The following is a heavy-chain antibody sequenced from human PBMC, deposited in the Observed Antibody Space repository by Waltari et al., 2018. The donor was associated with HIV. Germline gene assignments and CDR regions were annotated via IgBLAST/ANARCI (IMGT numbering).Heavy chain of an antibody. Sequence: QLQLQESGPGLVKPSETLSLTCTVSGGSISRSSYFWGWIRQPPGKGLEWIGSVYYSWSTYDNPTLKSRVTISVETPKNQFSRILSSVTAADTAVYYCARRHVDTALVRWGLDDWGQGTLVTVSS. D-gene: IGHD5-18*01. V-gene: IGHV4-39*01. J-gene: IGHJ4*02. CDR1: GGSISRSSYF. CDR2: VYYSWST. CDR3: ARRHVDTALVRWGLDD.